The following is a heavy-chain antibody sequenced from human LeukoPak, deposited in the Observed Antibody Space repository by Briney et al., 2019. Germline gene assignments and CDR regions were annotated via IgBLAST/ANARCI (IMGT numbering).Heavy chain of an antibody. D-gene: IGHD3-22*01. J-gene: IGHJ1*01. CDR3: ASLTYYYESSP. Sequence: SETLSLTRTVSGGSISSYYWSWIRQPPGKGLEWIGYIYYSGSTNYNPSLKSRVTISVDTSKNQFSLKLSSVTAADTAVYYCASLTYYYESSPWSQGTLVTVSS. CDR1: GGSISSYY. V-gene: IGHV4-59*01. CDR2: IYYSGST.